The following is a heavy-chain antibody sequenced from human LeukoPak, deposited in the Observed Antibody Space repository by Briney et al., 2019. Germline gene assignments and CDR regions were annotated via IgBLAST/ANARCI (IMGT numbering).Heavy chain of an antibody. V-gene: IGHV3-48*01. Sequence: GGSLRLSCTALEFSFWKYSMSWVRQAPGKGLEWVSYISTSTTTIYYANSVRGRFTISRDNIKNSLYLQMDSLRAEDSAVYYCAGIYGSGSYHLDNWGQGTLVTVSS. D-gene: IGHD3-10*01. CDR1: EFSFWKYS. CDR2: ISTSTTTI. J-gene: IGHJ4*02. CDR3: AGIYGSGSYHLDN.